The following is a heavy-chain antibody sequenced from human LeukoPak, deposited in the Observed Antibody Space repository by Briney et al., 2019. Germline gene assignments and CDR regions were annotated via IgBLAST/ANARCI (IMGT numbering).Heavy chain of an antibody. J-gene: IGHJ6*03. CDR3: ARTGDGYNYYNYYYMDV. Sequence: SETPSLTCAVFGGSFSGYYWSWIRQPPGKGLEWIGEINHSGSTNYNPSLKSRVTISVDTSKNQFSLKLSSVTAADTAVYYCARTGDGYNYYNYYYMDVWGKGTTVTVTS. V-gene: IGHV4-34*01. CDR2: INHSGST. D-gene: IGHD5-24*01. CDR1: GGSFSGYY.